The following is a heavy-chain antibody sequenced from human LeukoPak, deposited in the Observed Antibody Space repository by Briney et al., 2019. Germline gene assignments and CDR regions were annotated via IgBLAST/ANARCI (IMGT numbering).Heavy chain of an antibody. CDR1: GFTFSSYA. V-gene: IGHV3-23*01. CDR3: TKKRTTSVTDWFDP. Sequence: GSLRLSCAASGFTFSSYAMAWVRQAPGKGLEFVSVISGIGTTTYYADSVKGRFTISRDNSKNTQFLQMNSLRVEDTAVYYCTKKRTTSVTDWFDPWGQGTLVTVSS. CDR2: ISGIGTTT. D-gene: IGHD4-17*01. J-gene: IGHJ5*02.